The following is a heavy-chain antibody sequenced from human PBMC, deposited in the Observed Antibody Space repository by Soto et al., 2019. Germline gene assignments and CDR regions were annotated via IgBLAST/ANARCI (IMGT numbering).Heavy chain of an antibody. CDR1: GFTFSDYG. CDR2: ISYHGNE. D-gene: IGHD2-2*01. CDR3: AKLAVVVPATPHDYMDV. V-gene: IGHV3-30*18. Sequence: QVRLVEPGGGVVQPGRSLRLSCVASGFTFSDYGMHWVRHSPGKGLEWVAVISYHGNEYYSDSVKGRFTISRDNSEKTLYLQMNSLRAEDTAVYYCAKLAVVVPATPHDYMDVWGQGTAVTVSS. J-gene: IGHJ6*02.